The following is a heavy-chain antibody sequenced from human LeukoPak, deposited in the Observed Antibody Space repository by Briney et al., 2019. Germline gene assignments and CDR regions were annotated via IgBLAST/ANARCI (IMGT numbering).Heavy chain of an antibody. J-gene: IGHJ5*02. CDR1: NGSISSYY. CDR2: IHASGGT. V-gene: IGHV4-4*07. D-gene: IGHD6-19*01. Sequence: PSETLSLTCTVSNGSISSYYWSWIRQPAGKGLEWDGRIHASGGTNYNPSLKSRVTMSVDTPKNQFSLKLSSVTAADTAIYFCARGDRAVAGAWGWFDPWGQGTLVTVSS. CDR3: ARGDRAVAGAWGWFDP.